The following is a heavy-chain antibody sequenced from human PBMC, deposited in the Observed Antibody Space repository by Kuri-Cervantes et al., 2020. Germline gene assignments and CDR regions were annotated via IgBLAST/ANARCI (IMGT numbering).Heavy chain of an antibody. CDR1: GYSISSGYY. CDR3: ARAGQFIPVAGRDAFDI. D-gene: IGHD6-19*01. Sequence: SQTLSLTCAVSGYSISSGYYWGWIRQPPGKGLEWIGSIYHSGSTNYNPSLKSRVTISVDTSKNQFSLKLTSVTATDTAVYFCARAGQFIPVAGRDAFDIWGQGTLVTVSS. V-gene: IGHV4-38-2*01. CDR2: IYHSGST. J-gene: IGHJ3*02.